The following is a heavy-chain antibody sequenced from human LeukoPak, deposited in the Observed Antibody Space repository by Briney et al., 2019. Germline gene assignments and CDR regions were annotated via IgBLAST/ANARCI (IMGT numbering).Heavy chain of an antibody. J-gene: IGHJ6*02. V-gene: IGHV1-2*02. CDR2: LNPDGGGA. CDR3: ARVGPIDLYYYPMDA. Sequence: ASVKVSCKASGYTFTGYYIHWVRQAPGQGLEGMGWLNPDGGGASYAQTFRGRVTMTRDTSINTAYMELSSLTSNGTAVYYCARVGPIDLYYYPMDAWGQGTTVTVSS. CDR1: GYTFTGYY. D-gene: IGHD2-15*01.